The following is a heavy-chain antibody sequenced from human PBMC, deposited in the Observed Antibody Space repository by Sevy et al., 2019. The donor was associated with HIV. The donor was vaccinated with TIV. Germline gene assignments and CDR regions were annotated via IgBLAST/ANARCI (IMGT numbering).Heavy chain of an antibody. Sequence: ASVKVSCKASGYTFTSQYMHWVRQAPGQGLEWMGIINPSGRSTSYPQKFQGRVTMTRDTSTSTVYMELSSLRSEDTAVYCCARDSDNYDILTGFYPFDYWGQGTLVTVSS. CDR1: GYTFTSQY. CDR2: INPSGRST. D-gene: IGHD3-9*01. V-gene: IGHV1-46*01. J-gene: IGHJ4*02. CDR3: ARDSDNYDILTGFYPFDY.